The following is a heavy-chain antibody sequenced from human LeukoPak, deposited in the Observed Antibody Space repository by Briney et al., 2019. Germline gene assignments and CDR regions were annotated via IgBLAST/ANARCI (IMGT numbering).Heavy chain of an antibody. J-gene: IGHJ4*02. CDR1: GFTFSSSW. V-gene: IGHV3-7*03. CDR2: IKQDGNEK. CDR3: ARGAPFGGA. D-gene: IGHD3-10*01. Sequence: GGSLRLSCSASGFTFSSSWMHWVRQAPGKGLEWVANIKQDGNEKHYVDSVRGRFTISRDNAKTSLYLQMSSLRVEDTAVYYCARGAPFGGAWGQGTLVTVSS.